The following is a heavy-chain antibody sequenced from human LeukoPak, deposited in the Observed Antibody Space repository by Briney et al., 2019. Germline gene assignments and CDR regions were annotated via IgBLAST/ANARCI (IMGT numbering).Heavy chain of an antibody. CDR3: ARRMSGYSYVYPHRYYYYYMDV. J-gene: IGHJ6*03. CDR1: GFTFSSYG. V-gene: IGHV3-30*19. Sequence: GGSLRLSCAASGFTFSSYGMHWVRQAPGKGLQWVAVISYDGSNKYYTDSVKGRFTISRDNSKNTLYLEMNSLRAEDTAVYYCARRMSGYSYVYPHRYYYYYMDVWGKGTTVTISS. CDR2: ISYDGSNK. D-gene: IGHD5-18*01.